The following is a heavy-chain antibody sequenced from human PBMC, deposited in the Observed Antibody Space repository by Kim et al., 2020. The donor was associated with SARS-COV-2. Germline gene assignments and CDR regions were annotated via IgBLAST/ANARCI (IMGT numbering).Heavy chain of an antibody. V-gene: IGHV1-18*04. CDR2: ISAYNGNT. CDR3: AREGMITFGGVIGYYYYGMDG. D-gene: IGHD3-16*02. CDR1: GYTFTSYG. J-gene: IGHJ6*02. Sequence: ASVKVSCKASGYTFTSYGISWVRQAPGQGLEWMGWISAYNGNTNYAQKLQGRVTMTTDTSTSTAYMELRSLRSDDTAVYYCAREGMITFGGVIGYYYYGMDGWGQGTTVTVCS.